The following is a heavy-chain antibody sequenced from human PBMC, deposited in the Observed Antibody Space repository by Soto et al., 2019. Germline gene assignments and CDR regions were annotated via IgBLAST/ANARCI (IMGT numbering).Heavy chain of an antibody. Sequence: QVQLVESGGGVVQPGRSLRLSCAASGLTFSSYGMHWVRQAPGKGLEWVAVIWFDGSNKFYADSVKGRFTISRDNSKNTVSLQMNRLRDEDSAAYSCATTGPYWGQGTLVTVSS. CDR3: ATTGPY. J-gene: IGHJ4*02. CDR1: GLTFSSYG. CDR2: IWFDGSNK. V-gene: IGHV3-33*01.